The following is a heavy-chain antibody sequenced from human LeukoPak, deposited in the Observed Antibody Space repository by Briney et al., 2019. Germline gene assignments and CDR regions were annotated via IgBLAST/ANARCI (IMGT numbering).Heavy chain of an antibody. CDR3: ARALSHDYVLDP. J-gene: IGHJ5*02. CDR1: GGSFSGYY. Sequence: PSETLSLTCAVYGGSFSGYYWSWIRQPPGKGLGWIGEINHSGSTNYNPSLKSRVTISVDTSKNQFSLKLSSVTAADTAVYYCARALSHDYVLDPWGQGTLVTVSS. V-gene: IGHV4-34*01. D-gene: IGHD3-16*01. CDR2: INHSGST.